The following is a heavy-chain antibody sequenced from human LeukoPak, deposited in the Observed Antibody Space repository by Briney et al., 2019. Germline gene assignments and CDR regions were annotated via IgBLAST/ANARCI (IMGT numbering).Heavy chain of an antibody. CDR2: INAGNGNT. J-gene: IGHJ4*02. Sequence: VKVSCKASGYTFTGYAIQWVRQAPGQRLEWMGWINAGNGNTKYSQKFQGRVTITRDTSANTVYMELSSLRSEDTAVYYCARGPLGRNGDYFDYWGQGTLVTVSS. D-gene: IGHD7-27*01. CDR1: GYTFTGYA. CDR3: ARGPLGRNGDYFDY. V-gene: IGHV1-3*01.